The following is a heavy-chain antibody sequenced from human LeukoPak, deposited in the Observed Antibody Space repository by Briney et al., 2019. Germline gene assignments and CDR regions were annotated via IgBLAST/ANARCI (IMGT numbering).Heavy chain of an antibody. Sequence: SETLSLTCTVSGGSISSGGYYWSWIRQHPGKGLEWIGYIYYSGSTYYSPSLKSRVTISVDTSKNQFSLKLRSVTAADTAVYYCARLSRAGATSVQDYWGQGTLVTVSS. J-gene: IGHJ4*02. CDR2: IYYSGST. D-gene: IGHD1-26*01. CDR3: ARLSRAGATSVQDY. V-gene: IGHV4-31*03. CDR1: GGSISSGGYY.